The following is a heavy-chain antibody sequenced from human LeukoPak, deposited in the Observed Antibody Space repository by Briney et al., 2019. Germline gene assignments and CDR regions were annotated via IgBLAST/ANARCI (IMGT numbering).Heavy chain of an antibody. CDR1: GFTFSSYG. J-gene: IGHJ4*02. D-gene: IGHD6-19*01. CDR3: AKDLTGYSSGWYDY. CDR2: IRYDGSNK. Sequence: GGSLRLSCAASGFTFSSYGMHWVRQAPGKGLEWVAFIRYDGSNKYYGDSVKGRFTISRDNSKNTLYLQMNSLRAEDTAVYYCAKDLTGYSSGWYDYWGQGTLVTVSS. V-gene: IGHV3-30*02.